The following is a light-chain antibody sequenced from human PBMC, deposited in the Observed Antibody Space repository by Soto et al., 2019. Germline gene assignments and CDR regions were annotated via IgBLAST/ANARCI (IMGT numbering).Light chain of an antibody. V-gene: IGKV1-5*01. Sequence: DIQMTQSPSTLSASVGERVTITCRASQSVSNWLAWYQQKPGKAPKLLIYDASSLQSGVPSRFSGSGSGTEFTLTISSLQPDDFATYYCQQYNSYSLTFGQGTKVDIK. CDR1: QSVSNW. CDR2: DAS. CDR3: QQYNSYSLT. J-gene: IGKJ1*01.